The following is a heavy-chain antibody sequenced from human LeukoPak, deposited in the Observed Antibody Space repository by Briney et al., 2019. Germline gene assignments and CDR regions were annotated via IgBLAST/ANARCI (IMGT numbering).Heavy chain of an antibody. V-gene: IGHV3-7*03. CDR1: GFTFSSYW. Sequence: PGGSLRLSCAASGFTFSSYWMSWVRQAPGKGLEWVANINQDGSEKYYVDSVKGRFTISRDNAKNSLYLQMNSLRAEDTAVYYCAREEGYCSGGSCAEGWFDPWGQGTLVTVSS. D-gene: IGHD2-15*01. CDR2: INQDGSEK. J-gene: IGHJ5*02. CDR3: AREEGYCSGGSCAEGWFDP.